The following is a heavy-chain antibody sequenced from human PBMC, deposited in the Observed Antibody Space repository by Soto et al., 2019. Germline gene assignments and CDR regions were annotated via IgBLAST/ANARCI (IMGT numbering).Heavy chain of an antibody. Sequence: EVQLLESGGGLVQPGGSLRLSCAASGFTFSSYAMSWVRQAPGKGLEWVSAISGSGGSTYYADSVKGRFTISRDNSKNTLYLQINSLRAEDTAVYYCAKEDDEWELPSWYFDLWGRGPLVSVSS. CDR3: AKEDDEWELPSWYFDL. V-gene: IGHV3-23*01. D-gene: IGHD1-26*01. CDR1: GFTFSSYA. J-gene: IGHJ2*01. CDR2: ISGSGGST.